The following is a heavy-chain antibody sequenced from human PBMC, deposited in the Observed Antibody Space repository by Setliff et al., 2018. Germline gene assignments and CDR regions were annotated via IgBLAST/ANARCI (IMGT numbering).Heavy chain of an antibody. CDR3: ARASHSYGSPNWFDP. V-gene: IGHV4-31*03. CDR1: GDFISSGGYT. J-gene: IGHJ5*02. Sequence: PSETLSLTCNVSGDFISSGGYTWNRIRQHPEMGLEWIGYIFYNGNTFYNPSLQSRVTISVDTSKNQFSLKLTSLNAADSAVYYCARASHSYGSPNWFDPWGPGTLVTVSS. CDR2: IFYNGNT. D-gene: IGHD3-22*01.